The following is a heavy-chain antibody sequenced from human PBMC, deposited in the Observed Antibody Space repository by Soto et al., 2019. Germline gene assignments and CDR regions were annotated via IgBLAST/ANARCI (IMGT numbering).Heavy chain of an antibody. CDR2: LHYSGTT. J-gene: IGHJ4*02. V-gene: IGHV4-39*01. CDR1: GVSISSISRVIYY. CDR3: ARWYGGHNFDY. Sequence: QLQLQESGPGLVEPSATLSLSCTVSGVSISSISRVIYYWSWIRQPPGKGLEWLATLHYSGTTFYNPSLKSRLTISLATSKNQFSLQMTSVTATDTSIYSCARWYGGHNFDYWGQGTLVTVSS. D-gene: IGHD4-17*01.